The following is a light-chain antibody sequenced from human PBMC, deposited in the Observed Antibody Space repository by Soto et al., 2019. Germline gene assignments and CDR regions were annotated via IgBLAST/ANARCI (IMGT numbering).Light chain of an antibody. CDR3: QSFDSRLSAPV. V-gene: IGLV2-14*01. Sequence: QSALTQPASVSGSPGQSITISCTRTSGDIGSYNRVSWYQQHPGKALKLIIYEVTDRPSGVSNRFSGSKSGNTASLTISGLQAEDEAEYYCQSFDSRLSAPVFGGGTKVTVL. CDR1: SGDIGSYNR. J-gene: IGLJ2*01. CDR2: EVT.